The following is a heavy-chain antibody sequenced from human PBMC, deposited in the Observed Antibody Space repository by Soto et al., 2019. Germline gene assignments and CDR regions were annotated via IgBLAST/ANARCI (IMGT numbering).Heavy chain of an antibody. CDR3: ARGALTGYIAYYYGMDV. D-gene: IGHD3-9*01. Sequence: SETLSLTCAVSGGSISSSNWWSWVRQPPGKGLEWIGEIYHSGSTNYNPSLKSRVTISVDKSKNQFSLKLSSVTAADTAVYYCARGALTGYIAYYYGMDVWGQGTTVTVSS. V-gene: IGHV4-4*02. CDR1: GGSISSSNW. J-gene: IGHJ6*02. CDR2: IYHSGST.